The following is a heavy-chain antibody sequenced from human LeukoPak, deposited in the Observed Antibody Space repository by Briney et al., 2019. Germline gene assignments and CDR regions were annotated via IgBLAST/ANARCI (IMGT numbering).Heavy chain of an antibody. V-gene: IGHV4-39*07. D-gene: IGHD3-9*01. J-gene: IGHJ4*02. CDR2: IYYSGST. CDR3: ARAVSSFDILAGVLY. CDR1: GGSISSNSYY. Sequence: PSETLPLTCTVSGGSISSNSYYWGWIRQPPGKGLEWIGSIYYSGSTCYNPSLKSRVTISVDTSKNQFSLKLTSVTAADTAVYYCARAVSSFDILAGVLYWGQGTLVTVSS.